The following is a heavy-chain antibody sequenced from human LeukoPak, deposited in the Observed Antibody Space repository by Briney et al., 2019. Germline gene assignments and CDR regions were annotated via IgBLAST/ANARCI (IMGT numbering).Heavy chain of an antibody. Sequence: SVKVSCKASRGTFSSYAISWVRQAPGQGLEWMGRIIPIFGTANYAQKFQGRVTITTDESTSTAYMELSSLRSEDTAVYYCARAGVPAASEMDYWGQGTLVTVSS. CDR1: RGTFSSYA. CDR2: IIPIFGTA. D-gene: IGHD2-2*01. CDR3: ARAGVPAASEMDY. J-gene: IGHJ4*02. V-gene: IGHV1-69*05.